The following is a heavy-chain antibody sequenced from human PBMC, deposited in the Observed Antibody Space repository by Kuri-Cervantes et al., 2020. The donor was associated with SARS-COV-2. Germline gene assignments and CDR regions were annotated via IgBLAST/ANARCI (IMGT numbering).Heavy chain of an antibody. CDR2: IYTSGST. Sequence: LRLSCTVSGGSISSGSYYWSWTRQPAGKGLEWIGRIYTSGSTNYNPSLKSRVTMSVDTSKNQISLRLSSVTAADTAVYYCARVGRFLEWLLSVGGYYYYMDVWGKGTTVTVSS. CDR1: GGSISSGSYY. CDR3: ARVGRFLEWLLSVGGYYYYMDV. V-gene: IGHV4-61*02. D-gene: IGHD3-3*01. J-gene: IGHJ6*03.